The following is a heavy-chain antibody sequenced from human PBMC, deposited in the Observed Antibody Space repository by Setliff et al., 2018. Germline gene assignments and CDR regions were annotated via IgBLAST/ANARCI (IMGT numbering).Heavy chain of an antibody. CDR3: ARHQGLLGQFDY. J-gene: IGHJ4*02. CDR2: IDPSDSYT. CDR1: GYNFANHW. D-gene: IGHD2-15*01. V-gene: IGHV5-10-1*01. Sequence: GESLKISCQASGYNFANHWIAWVRQMPGKGLEWMGRIDPSDSYTNYSPSFQGHVTISADKSFTTASLQWSSLKASDTAMYYCARHQGLLGQFDYWGQGTLVTVSS.